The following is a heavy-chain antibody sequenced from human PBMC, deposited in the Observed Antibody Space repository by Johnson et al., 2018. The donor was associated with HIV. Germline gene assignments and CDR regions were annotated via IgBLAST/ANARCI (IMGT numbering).Heavy chain of an antibody. CDR2: ISYDGSST. J-gene: IGHJ3*02. D-gene: IGHD4-17*01. Sequence: QVQLVESGGGVVQPGRSLRVSCAASGFTFSSYGMHWVRQAPGKGLEWVAVISYDGSSTSYADSVKGRFTIPRDNAKNTLYLQMNSPRAEDTAVYYCARGGDYDEGAFDIWGQGTMVTVSS. V-gene: IGHV3-30*03. CDR1: GFTFSSYG. CDR3: ARGGDYDEGAFDI.